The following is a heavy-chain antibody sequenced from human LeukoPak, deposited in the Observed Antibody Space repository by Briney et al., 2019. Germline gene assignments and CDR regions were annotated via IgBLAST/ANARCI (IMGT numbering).Heavy chain of an antibody. J-gene: IGHJ5*02. V-gene: IGHV4-31*03. CDR2: IYYSGST. CDR1: GGSISSGGYY. Sequence: SETLSPTCTVSGGSISSGGYYWSWIRQHPGKGLEWIGYIYYSGSTYYNPSLKSRVTISVDTSKNQFSLKLSSVTAADTAVYYCARALGYCTNGVCYGDWFDPWGQGTLVTVSS. D-gene: IGHD2-8*01. CDR3: ARALGYCTNGVCYGDWFDP.